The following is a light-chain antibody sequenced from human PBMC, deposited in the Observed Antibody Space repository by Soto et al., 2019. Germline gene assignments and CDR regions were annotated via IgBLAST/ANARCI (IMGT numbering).Light chain of an antibody. CDR3: QQANSFPPT. V-gene: IGKV1-12*01. CDR2: AAS. J-gene: IGKJ1*01. CDR1: QGINSW. Sequence: DIPMTQSPSSVSASVGDRVTITCRASQGINSWLAWYQQKPGKAPKLLIYAASSLQSGVPSRFSGTGSGTDFTLTISSLQPEDFAAYYCQQANSFPPTFGQGTKVEIK.